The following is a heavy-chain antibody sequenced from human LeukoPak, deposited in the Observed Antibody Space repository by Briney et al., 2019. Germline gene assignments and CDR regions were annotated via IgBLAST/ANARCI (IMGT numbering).Heavy chain of an antibody. Sequence: SETLSLTCTVSGGSISSYYWSWIRQPPGKGLEWIGNIFYTGSTKYNPSLKSRVTISVDTSKNQFSLKLSSVTAADTAMYYCARGDGDYGDAFDIWGQGTMVTVSS. D-gene: IGHD4-17*01. CDR3: ARGDGDYGDAFDI. V-gene: IGHV4-59*01. CDR2: IFYTGST. J-gene: IGHJ3*02. CDR1: GGSISSYY.